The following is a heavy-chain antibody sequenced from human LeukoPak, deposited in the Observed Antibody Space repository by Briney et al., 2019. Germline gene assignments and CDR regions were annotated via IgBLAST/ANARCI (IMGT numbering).Heavy chain of an antibody. Sequence: GGSLRLSCAASGFTFSGSAMHWVRQASGKGLEWVGRIRSKANSYATAYAASVKGMFTIYRDDSKNTAYLQMNSLKSEDTAVYYCTRLSWAGFDYWGQGTLVTVSS. CDR2: IRSKANSYAT. J-gene: IGHJ4*02. CDR3: TRLSWAGFDY. D-gene: IGHD6-19*01. CDR1: GFTFSGSA. V-gene: IGHV3-73*01.